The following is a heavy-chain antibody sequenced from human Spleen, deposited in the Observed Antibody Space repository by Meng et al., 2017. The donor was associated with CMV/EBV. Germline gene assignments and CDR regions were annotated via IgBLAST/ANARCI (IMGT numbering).Heavy chain of an antibody. CDR3: AREGKAGLRPPDHSFDL. J-gene: IGHJ4*02. CDR1: GYTFTDHY. Sequence: ASVKVSCKASGYTFTDHYFHWVRQAPGQGLEWMGWIYPNSGGTHYAQKFQGRLTVTTDTSISTGYMELSSLGSDDTAVYYCAREGKAGLRPPDHSFDLWGQGTLVTVSS. D-gene: IGHD3-3*01. CDR2: IYPNSGGT. V-gene: IGHV1-2*02.